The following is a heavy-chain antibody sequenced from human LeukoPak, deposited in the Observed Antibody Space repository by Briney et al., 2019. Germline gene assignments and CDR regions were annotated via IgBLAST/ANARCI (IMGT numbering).Heavy chain of an antibody. J-gene: IGHJ3*02. D-gene: IGHD1-26*01. Sequence: ASVKVSCKASGYTFTSYGISWVRHAPGQGLEWMGWSSAYNGNTNYAQKHQGRVTMTTDTSTSTAYMELRSLRSDDTAVYYCARDLGGSYLTDAFDIWGQGTMVTVSS. V-gene: IGHV1-18*01. CDR2: SSAYNGNT. CDR3: ARDLGGSYLTDAFDI. CDR1: GYTFTSYG.